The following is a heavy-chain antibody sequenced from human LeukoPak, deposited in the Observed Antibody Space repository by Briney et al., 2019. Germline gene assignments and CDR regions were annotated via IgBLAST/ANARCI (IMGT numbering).Heavy chain of an antibody. J-gene: IGHJ5*02. CDR1: GGSISSGDYY. V-gene: IGHV4-30-4*01. Sequence: SETLSLTCTVSGGSISSGDYYWSWIRQPPGKGLEWIGYIYYSGSTYYNPSLKSRVTISVDTSKNQFSLKLSSVTAADTAVYYCARAGSDPYSNWFDPWGQGTLVTVSS. CDR3: ARAGSDPYSNWFDP. D-gene: IGHD3-10*01. CDR2: IYYSGST.